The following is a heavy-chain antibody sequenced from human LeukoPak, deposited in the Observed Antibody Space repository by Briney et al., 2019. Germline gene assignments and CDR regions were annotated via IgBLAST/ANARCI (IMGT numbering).Heavy chain of an antibody. Sequence: SETLSLTCGIYGGSFSGYYWSWIRQPPGKGLEWIGEINHSGSTNYNPSLKSRLTISVDTSKNQFSLKLSSVTAADTAVYYCARGVVAAAGRTFDFWGQGTLVTVSS. CDR1: GGSFSGYY. V-gene: IGHV4-34*01. D-gene: IGHD6-13*01. CDR2: INHSGST. J-gene: IGHJ4*02. CDR3: ARGVVAAAGRTFDF.